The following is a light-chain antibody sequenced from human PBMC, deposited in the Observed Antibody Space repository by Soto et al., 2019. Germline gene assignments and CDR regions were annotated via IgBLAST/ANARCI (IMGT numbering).Light chain of an antibody. V-gene: IGLV2-14*01. CDR3: KSYTNSSAVV. CDR1: RDDIGAYDY. Sequence: RQPASVSGYPGQSLTTSCAGTRDDIGAYDYVSWYQQHPGNAPKLLVYEVTSRPSGVSDRFSGSKSGNTASLTISGLQAEDEADYYRKSYTNSSAVVFGGGPKVTVL. CDR2: EVT. J-gene: IGLJ2*01.